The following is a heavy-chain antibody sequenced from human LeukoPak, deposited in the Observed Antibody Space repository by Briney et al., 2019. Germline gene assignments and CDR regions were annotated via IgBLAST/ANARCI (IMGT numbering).Heavy chain of an antibody. Sequence: GGSLRLSCAASGFTFSSYGMHWVRQAPGKGLEWVAVISYDGSNKYYADSVKGRFTISRDNSKNTLYLQMNSLRAEDTAVYYCATATPFGSSSPYYFDYWGQGTLVTVSS. V-gene: IGHV3-30*03. CDR2: ISYDGSNK. D-gene: IGHD6-13*01. CDR1: GFTFSSYG. J-gene: IGHJ4*02. CDR3: ATATPFGSSSPYYFDY.